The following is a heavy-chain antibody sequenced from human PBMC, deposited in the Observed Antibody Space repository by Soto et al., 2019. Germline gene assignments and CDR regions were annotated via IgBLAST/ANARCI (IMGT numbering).Heavy chain of an antibody. CDR1: GLTISTYS. Sequence: DVQLVESGGGLVQPGGSLRLSCADSGLTISTYSMNWVRQPPGKGLEWISYISSSSSIIYYADSVKGRFTISRDNAKNSLYLQRNSLRDEDTAVYYCARPYSNRWSIYYGMDVWGQGTTVTVSS. CDR2: ISSSSSII. CDR3: ARPYSNRWSIYYGMDV. D-gene: IGHD6-13*01. J-gene: IGHJ6*02. V-gene: IGHV3-48*02.